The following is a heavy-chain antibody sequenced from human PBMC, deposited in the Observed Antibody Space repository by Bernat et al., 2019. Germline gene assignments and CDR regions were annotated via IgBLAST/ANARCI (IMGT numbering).Heavy chain of an antibody. J-gene: IGHJ6*03. V-gene: IGHV3-33*01. CDR3: ARDRRSWGDYMDV. Sequence: QVQLVESGGGVVQPGRSLRLSCAASGFTFSSYGMHWVRQAPGKGLEWVAVIWYDGSNKYYADSVKGLFTISRDNSKNTLYLQMNSLRAEDTAVYYCARDRRSWGDYMDVWGKGTTVTVSS. CDR1: GFTFSSYG. D-gene: IGHD7-27*01. CDR2: IWYDGSNK.